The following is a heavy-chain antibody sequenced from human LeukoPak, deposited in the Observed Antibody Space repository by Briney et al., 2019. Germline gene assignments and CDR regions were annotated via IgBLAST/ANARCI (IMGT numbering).Heavy chain of an antibody. CDR2: INPSGGST. Sequence: ASVKVSCKASGYTFTGYYMHWVRQAPGQGLEWMGIINPSGGSTSYAQKFQGRVTMTRDMSTSTVYMGLSSLRSEDTAVYYCARGSYDYVWGSYRYLGYWGQGTLVTVSS. D-gene: IGHD3-16*02. V-gene: IGHV1-46*01. CDR3: ARGSYDYVWGSYRYLGY. CDR1: GYTFTGYY. J-gene: IGHJ4*02.